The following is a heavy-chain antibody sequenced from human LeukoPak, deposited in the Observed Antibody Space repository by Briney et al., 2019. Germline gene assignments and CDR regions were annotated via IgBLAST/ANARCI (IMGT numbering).Heavy chain of an antibody. J-gene: IGHJ5*02. V-gene: IGHV1-8*01. CDR2: MNPNSGNT. Sequence: ASVKVSCKASGYTFTSYGINWVRQATGRGLEWMGWMNPNSGNTGSAQKFRGRVTMTRNTALSTVYMELSSLRVEDTAVYYCARYCSGGSCRSENWFDPWGQGTLVTVSS. CDR1: GYTFTSYG. CDR3: ARYCSGGSCRSENWFDP. D-gene: IGHD2-15*01.